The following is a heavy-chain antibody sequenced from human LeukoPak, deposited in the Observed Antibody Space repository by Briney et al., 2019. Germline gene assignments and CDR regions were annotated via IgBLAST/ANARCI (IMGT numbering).Heavy chain of an antibody. CDR2: ISSSGSTI. CDR1: GFSFSSVA. Sequence: GGSLRLSCAASGFSFSSVAMTWVRQAPGKGLEWVSYISSSGSTIYYADSVKGRFTISRDNAKNSLYLQMNSLRAEDTAVYYCARDGSTVTTGDNWFDPWGQGTLVTVSS. D-gene: IGHD4-17*01. CDR3: ARDGSTVTTGDNWFDP. J-gene: IGHJ5*02. V-gene: IGHV3-48*03.